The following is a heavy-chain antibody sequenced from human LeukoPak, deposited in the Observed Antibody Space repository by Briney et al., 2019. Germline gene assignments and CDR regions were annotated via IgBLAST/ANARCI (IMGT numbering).Heavy chain of an antibody. Sequence: APVKVSCKASGGTFSSYAISWVRQAPGQGLEWMGRIIPIFGIANYAQKFQGRVTITADKSTSTAYMELSSLRSEDTAVYYCASTYCSGGSCYGRLVDYWGQGTLVTVSS. V-gene: IGHV1-69*04. D-gene: IGHD2-15*01. CDR1: GGTFSSYA. J-gene: IGHJ4*02. CDR2: IIPIFGIA. CDR3: ASTYCSGGSCYGRLVDY.